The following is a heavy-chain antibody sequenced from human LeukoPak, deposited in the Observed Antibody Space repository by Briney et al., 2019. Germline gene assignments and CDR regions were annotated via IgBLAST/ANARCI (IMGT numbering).Heavy chain of an antibody. CDR2: ISYDGSNK. CDR3: AKDDYYDTSGYRD. Sequence: GGSLRLSCAASGFTFSSYAMHWVRQAPGKGLEWVAVISYDGSNKYYADSVKGRFTISRDNSKNTLYLQMNGLRAEDTAVYYCAKDDYYDTSGYRDWGQGTLVTVSS. CDR1: GFTFSSYA. V-gene: IGHV3-30*04. D-gene: IGHD3-22*01. J-gene: IGHJ4*02.